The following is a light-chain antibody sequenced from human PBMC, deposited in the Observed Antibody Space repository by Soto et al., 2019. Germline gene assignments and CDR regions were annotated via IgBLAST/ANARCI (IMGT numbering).Light chain of an antibody. Sequence: QSVLTQPPSASGTPGQRVTISCSGSSSNIGNNYVYWYQQFQGTAPKLLIHRNNQRPSGVPDRFTGSKSGTSASLAISELXSEDETDYYCAAWDDSLSGWVFGGGTKLTVL. CDR3: AAWDDSLSGWV. CDR2: RNN. CDR1: SSNIGNNY. V-gene: IGLV1-47*01. J-gene: IGLJ3*02.